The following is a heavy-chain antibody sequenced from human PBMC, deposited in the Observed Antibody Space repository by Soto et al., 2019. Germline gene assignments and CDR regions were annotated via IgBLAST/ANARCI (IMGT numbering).Heavy chain of an antibody. Sequence: SETLSLTCTVPVDSITSYYWNWIRQPPGKGLEWLGYVHYSGATNYNPSLKSRVTISIDTSKNQFSLRLSSVTAADTAVYYCARGWVLKYYFDSWGQGTLVTVSS. CDR2: VHYSGAT. CDR1: VDSITSYY. CDR3: ARGWVLKYYFDS. D-gene: IGHD6-19*01. V-gene: IGHV4-59*01. J-gene: IGHJ4*02.